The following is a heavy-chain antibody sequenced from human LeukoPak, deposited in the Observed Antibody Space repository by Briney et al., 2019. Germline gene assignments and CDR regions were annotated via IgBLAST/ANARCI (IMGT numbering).Heavy chain of an antibody. CDR2: ISWNSGSI. J-gene: IGHJ4*02. CDR3: AKGLAWIQLWTFFDY. Sequence: PGGSLRLSCAASGFTFDDYAMHWVRQAPGKGLEWVSGISWNSGSIGYADSVKGRFTISRDNAKNSLYLQMNSLRAEDTALYYCAKGLAWIQLWTFFDYGGRETRVPVP. V-gene: IGHV3-9*01. CDR1: GFTFDDYA. D-gene: IGHD5-18*01.